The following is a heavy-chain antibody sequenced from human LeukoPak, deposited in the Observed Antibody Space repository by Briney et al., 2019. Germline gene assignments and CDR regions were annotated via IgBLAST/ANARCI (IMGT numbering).Heavy chain of an antibody. J-gene: IGHJ4*02. CDR1: GFTFSDYY. CDR2: ISPSDNGI. CDR3: AREDTYSRGWYGPDY. Sequence: GGSLRLSCAASGFTFSDYYMSWLRQAPGKGLEWVSYISPSDNGIYYADSVQGRFTISRDNAKNSLYLQMNSLRAEDTAAYYCAREDTYSRGWYGPDYWGQGTLVTVSS. D-gene: IGHD6-19*01. V-gene: IGHV3-11*04.